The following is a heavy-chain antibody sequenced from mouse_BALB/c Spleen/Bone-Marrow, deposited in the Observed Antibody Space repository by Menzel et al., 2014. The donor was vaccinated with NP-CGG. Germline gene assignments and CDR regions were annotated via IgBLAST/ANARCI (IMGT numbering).Heavy chain of an antibody. J-gene: IGHJ4*01. V-gene: IGHV1S56*01. CDR1: GYTLTAYY. Sequence: FPLQQSGPELVNPGASVRISCKASGYTLTAYYIHWVKQRPGQGLEWIGWIYPGNLNTKYNEKFKGKATLTADKSSSTAYMQLSSLTSEDSAVYFCTRDAMDYWGQGTSVNVSS. CDR2: IYPGNLNT. CDR3: TRDAMDY.